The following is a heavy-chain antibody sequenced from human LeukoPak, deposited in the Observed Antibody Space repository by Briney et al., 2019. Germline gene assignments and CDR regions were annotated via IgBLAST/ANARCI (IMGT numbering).Heavy chain of an antibody. Sequence: SETLSLTCTVSGHSIKSEYYWGWIRQPPGRGLEWIGSIFNTGNTFYSPSLKSRVTISVDTSKNQFSLRVNSVTAADTAMYFCARVAQVGPIYFDSWGQGTLVSVSS. CDR1: GHSIKSEYY. CDR2: IFNTGNT. J-gene: IGHJ4*02. V-gene: IGHV4-38-2*02. D-gene: IGHD1-26*01. CDR3: ARVAQVGPIYFDS.